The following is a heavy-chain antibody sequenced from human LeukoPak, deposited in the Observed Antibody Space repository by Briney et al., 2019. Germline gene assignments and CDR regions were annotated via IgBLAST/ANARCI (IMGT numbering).Heavy chain of an antibody. J-gene: IGHJ4*02. CDR3: AKDRIYYDSSGYYDY. V-gene: IGHV3-74*01. D-gene: IGHD3-22*01. CDR1: GVTFSSHS. CDR2: ISRDGTST. Sequence: GGSLRLSCAASGVTFSSHSMHWVRQAPGKGLVWVSGISRDGTSTNYADAVKGRFTISRDNSKNSLYLQMNSLRTEDTALYYCAKDRIYYDSSGYYDYWGQGTLVTVSS.